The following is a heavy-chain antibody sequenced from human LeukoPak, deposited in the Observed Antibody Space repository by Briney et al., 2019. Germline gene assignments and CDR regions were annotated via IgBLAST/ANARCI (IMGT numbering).Heavy chain of an antibody. V-gene: IGHV5-51*01. CDR3: ARLGYCGSASCYYGMDV. Sequence: GESLKISCKGSGYSFTNYWIGWVRQMPGKGLEWMGIIYPGDSDTRYSPSFQGQVTMSVDKSISTAYLQWSSLKASDTAMYYCARLGYCGSASCYYGMDVWGQGTTVTVSS. CDR2: IYPGDSDT. CDR1: GYSFTNYW. D-gene: IGHD2-2*01. J-gene: IGHJ6*02.